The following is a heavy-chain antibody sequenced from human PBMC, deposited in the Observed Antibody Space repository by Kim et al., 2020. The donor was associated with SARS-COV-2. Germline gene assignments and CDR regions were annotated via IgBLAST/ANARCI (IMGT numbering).Heavy chain of an antibody. Sequence: GGSLRLSCAASGFTFRWYTMNWVRQAPGRGLEWVSSISGSTGNMYYADSVQGRFTISRDNAKNSVSLQMNGLRVEDSGVYYCARTEAVAGRDWGQGTLVTVFS. J-gene: IGHJ4*02. CDR1: GFTFRWYT. V-gene: IGHV3-21*01. CDR2: ISGSTGNM. D-gene: IGHD6-19*01. CDR3: ARTEAVAGRD.